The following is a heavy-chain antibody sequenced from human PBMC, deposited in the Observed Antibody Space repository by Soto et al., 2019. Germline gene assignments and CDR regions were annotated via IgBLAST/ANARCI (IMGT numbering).Heavy chain of an antibody. Sequence: SETLSLTCTVSDGSISSYYWGRIRQPPGKGLEWIGYIFYTGSTIYNPSLKSRVTISVDTSKNQFSLKLSSVTAADTAVYYCARHSPIGNNWNYFDYWGQGTLVTVSS. CDR2: IFYTGST. J-gene: IGHJ4*02. V-gene: IGHV4-59*08. CDR1: DGSISSYY. D-gene: IGHD1-1*01. CDR3: ARHSPIGNNWNYFDY.